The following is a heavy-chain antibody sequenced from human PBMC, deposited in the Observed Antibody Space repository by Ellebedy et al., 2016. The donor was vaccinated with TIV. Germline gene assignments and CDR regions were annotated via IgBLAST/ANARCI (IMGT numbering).Heavy chain of an antibody. Sequence: SVKVSXXASGGTFSSYAISWVRQAPGQGLEWMGGIIPIFGTANYAQKFQGRVTITADKSTSTAYMELSSLRSEDTAVYYCARVPPSRVRYCSSTSCYNRAWFDPWGQGTLVTVSS. CDR2: IIPIFGTA. CDR3: ARVPPSRVRYCSSTSCYNRAWFDP. V-gene: IGHV1-69*06. J-gene: IGHJ5*02. D-gene: IGHD2-2*02. CDR1: GGTFSSYA.